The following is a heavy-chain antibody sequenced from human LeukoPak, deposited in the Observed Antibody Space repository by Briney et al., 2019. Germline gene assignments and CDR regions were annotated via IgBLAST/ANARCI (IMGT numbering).Heavy chain of an antibody. CDR3: ARRVYPGGGLDV. CDR1: GLTVSSTY. D-gene: IGHD3-10*01. Sequence: PGWSLRLSCAVSGLTVSSTYMSWVRQAPGKGLEWVSVIYSSGSTYYADSVKGRFTISRDNSKNTVFLQMKSLRAEDTAVYYCARRVYPGGGLDVWGQGTTVTVSS. CDR2: IYSSGST. V-gene: IGHV3-66*01. J-gene: IGHJ6*02.